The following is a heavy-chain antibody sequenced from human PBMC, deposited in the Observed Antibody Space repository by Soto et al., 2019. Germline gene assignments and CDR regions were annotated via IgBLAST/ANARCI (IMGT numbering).Heavy chain of an antibody. CDR2: IYWDDDK. Sequence: QITLNESGPTVVRPTETLTLTCRFSGFSLTTSGVGVGWIRQSPGKAPEWLALIYWDDDKRYSASLKSRLTITKDTSTNQVDLTVSDLDPTDTATYYCAHRVLRTVFGLVTTTAIYFDFWGQGTPVAVSS. V-gene: IGHV2-5*02. J-gene: IGHJ4*02. D-gene: IGHD3-3*01. CDR3: AHRVLRTVFGLVTTTAIYFDF. CDR1: GFSLTTSGVG.